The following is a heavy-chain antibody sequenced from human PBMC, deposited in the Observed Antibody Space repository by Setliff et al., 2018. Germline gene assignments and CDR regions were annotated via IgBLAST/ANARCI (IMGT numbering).Heavy chain of an antibody. Sequence: PGGSLRLSCAASGFTVSSNYMGWVRQAPGKGLEWVSVIYSGGSTYYADSVKGRFTISRDNSKNTLYLQMNSLRAEDTAVYYCARVEIAAAGTIFDYWGQGTLVTVSS. J-gene: IGHJ4*02. CDR2: IYSGGST. CDR3: ARVEIAAAGTIFDY. V-gene: IGHV3-66*02. CDR1: GFTVSSNY. D-gene: IGHD6-13*01.